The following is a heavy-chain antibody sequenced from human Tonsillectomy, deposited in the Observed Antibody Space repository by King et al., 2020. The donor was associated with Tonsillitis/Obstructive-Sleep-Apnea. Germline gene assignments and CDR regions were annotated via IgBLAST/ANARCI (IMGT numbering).Heavy chain of an antibody. CDR2: IFPGDSDT. Sequence: VQLVQSGAEVKKPGESLKISCKGSGYTFTNYWIGWVRQMPGKGLEWMGIIFPGDSDTRYSPSFEGQVTISADKSISTAYLQWSRLKASDTAMYYCASLVVVTAVHDGVAFDIWGQGTMVTVSS. V-gene: IGHV5-51*01. J-gene: IGHJ3*02. CDR3: ASLVVVTAVHDGVAFDI. D-gene: IGHD2-21*02. CDR1: GYTFTNYW.